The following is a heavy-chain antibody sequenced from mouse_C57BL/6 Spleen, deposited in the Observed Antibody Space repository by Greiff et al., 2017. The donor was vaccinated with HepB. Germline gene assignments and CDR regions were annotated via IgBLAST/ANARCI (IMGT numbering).Heavy chain of an antibody. J-gene: IGHJ1*03. CDR1: GYTFTSYW. CDR3: ARFTTVVATNFDV. CDR2: IHPNSGST. D-gene: IGHD1-1*01. V-gene: IGHV1-64*01. Sequence: VQLQQPGAELVKPGASVKLSCKASGYTFTSYWMHWVKQRPGQGLEWIGMIHPNSGSTNYNEKFKSKATLTVDKSSSTAYMQLSSLTSEDSAVYYCARFTTVVATNFDVWGTGTTVTVSS.